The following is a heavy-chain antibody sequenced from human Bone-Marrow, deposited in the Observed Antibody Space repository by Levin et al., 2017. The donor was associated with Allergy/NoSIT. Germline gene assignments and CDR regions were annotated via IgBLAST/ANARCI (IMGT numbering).Heavy chain of an antibody. J-gene: IGHJ3*02. D-gene: IGHD5-12*01. CDR1: FFPFRLSS. V-gene: IGHV3-23*01. CDR2: ISGSGGNT. CDR3: AKDVSGAYGSRTNDAFDI. Sequence: ASVKVSCSSSFFPFRLSSIPFFRPSPGKGLEWVSGISGSGGNTYYADAVKGRFTISRDNSKNTLYLQMNSLRAEDTALYYCAKDVSGAYGSRTNDAFDIWGQGTMVTVSS.